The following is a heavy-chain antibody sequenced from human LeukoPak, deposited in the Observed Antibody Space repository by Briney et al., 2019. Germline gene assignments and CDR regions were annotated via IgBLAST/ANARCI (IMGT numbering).Heavy chain of an antibody. Sequence: ASVKVSCKASGYTFTGYYMHWVRQAPGQGLEWMVWINPNSGGTNYAQKFQGRVTMTRDTSISTAYMELSRLRSDDTAVYYCARDRRWELPHDAFDIWGQGTMVTVSS. CDR2: INPNSGGT. D-gene: IGHD1-26*01. V-gene: IGHV1-2*02. CDR3: ARDRRWELPHDAFDI. CDR1: GYTFTGYY. J-gene: IGHJ3*02.